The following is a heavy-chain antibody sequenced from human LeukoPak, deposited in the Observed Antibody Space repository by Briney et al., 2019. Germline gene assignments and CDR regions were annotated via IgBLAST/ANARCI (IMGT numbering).Heavy chain of an antibody. CDR2: IYTSGTT. CDR1: GGSISSYY. V-gene: IGHV4-4*07. Sequence: SETLSLTCTVSGGSISSYYWSWIRQPAGKGLEWIGRIYTSGTTNYNPSLKSQVTISLDTSKNQFSLKLRSVTAADTAVYYCARVISPETYYYFPYYYYVDVWGKGTTVTVSS. D-gene: IGHD3/OR15-3a*01. J-gene: IGHJ6*03. CDR3: ARVISPETYYYFPYYYYVDV.